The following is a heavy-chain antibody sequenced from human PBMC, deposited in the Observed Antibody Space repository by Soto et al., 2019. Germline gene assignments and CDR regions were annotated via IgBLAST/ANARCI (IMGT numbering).Heavy chain of an antibody. V-gene: IGHV1-2*04. CDR1: GYTFTGYY. Sequence: ASVKVSCKASGYTFTGYYMHWVRQAPGQGLEWMGWINPNSGGTNYAQKFQGWVTMTRDTSISTAYMELSRLRSDDTAVYYCARGPAITIFGVVNRSLLDYWGQGTLVTVAS. CDR3: ARGPAITIFGVVNRSLLDY. CDR2: INPNSGGT. D-gene: IGHD3-3*01. J-gene: IGHJ4*02.